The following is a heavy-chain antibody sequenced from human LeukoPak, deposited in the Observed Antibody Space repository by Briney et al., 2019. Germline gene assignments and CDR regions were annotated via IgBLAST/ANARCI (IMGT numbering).Heavy chain of an antibody. V-gene: IGHV3-30*04. D-gene: IGHD3-22*01. CDR1: GFTFSNYA. J-gene: IGHJ4*02. Sequence: GGSLRLSCAAAGFTFSNYAMHGVHQAPGKGLEWVAVISYDGSNKYYADSVKGRFTISRDNSKNTLYLQMNSLRAEDTAVYYCATSEDRYYYDSSGYGFDYWGQGTLVTVSS. CDR2: ISYDGSNK. CDR3: ATSEDRYYYDSSGYGFDY.